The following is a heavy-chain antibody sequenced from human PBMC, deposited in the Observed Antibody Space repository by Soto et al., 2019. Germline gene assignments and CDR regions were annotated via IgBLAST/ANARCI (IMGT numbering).Heavy chain of an antibody. J-gene: IGHJ1*01. V-gene: IGHV3-30*18. D-gene: IGHD3-3*01. CDR2: ISYDGSNK. Sequence: PGGSLRLSCAASGFTFSSYGMHWVRQAPGKGLEWVAVISYDGSNKYYADSVKGRFTISRDNSKNTLYLQMNSLRAEDTAVYYCAKDNYDFWSGYRYHPEYFQHWGQGTLVTVSS. CDR1: GFTFSSYG. CDR3: AKDNYDFWSGYRYHPEYFQH.